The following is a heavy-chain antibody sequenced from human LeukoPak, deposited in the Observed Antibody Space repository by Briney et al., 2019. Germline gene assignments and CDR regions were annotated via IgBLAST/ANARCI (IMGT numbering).Heavy chain of an antibody. CDR3: ARQGPVGSSLPYYYYYMDV. D-gene: IGHD6-13*01. CDR1: GYTFTGYY. V-gene: IGHV1-2*02. J-gene: IGHJ6*03. CDR2: INPNSGGT. Sequence: GASVKVSCKASGYTFTGYYMHWVRQAPGQGLEWMGWINPNSGGTNYAQKFQGRVTMTRDTSISTAYMELSSLRSEDTAVYYCARQGPVGSSLPYYYYYMDVWGKGTTVTVSS.